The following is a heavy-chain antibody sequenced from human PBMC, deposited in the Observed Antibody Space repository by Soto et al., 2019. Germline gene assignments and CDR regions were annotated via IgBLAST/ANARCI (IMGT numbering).Heavy chain of an antibody. D-gene: IGHD6-13*01. CDR3: ARSRQPRRYYYYGMDV. CDR2: IYYSGST. CDR1: GGSISSGGYC. Sequence: PSETLSLTCTVSGGSISSGGYCWSWIRQHPGKGLEWIGYIYYSGSTYYNPSLKSRVTISVDTSKNQFSLKLSSVTAADTAVYYCARSRQPRRYYYYGMDVWGQGTTVTVSS. V-gene: IGHV4-31*03. J-gene: IGHJ6*02.